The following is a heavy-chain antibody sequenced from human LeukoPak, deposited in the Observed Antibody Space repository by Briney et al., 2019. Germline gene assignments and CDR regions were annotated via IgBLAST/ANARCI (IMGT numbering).Heavy chain of an antibody. CDR3: ARDGSGFSPYWYFDL. Sequence: ASVKVSCKASGFVFTCYYMHWVRQAPGQGLEWMGWMNPGTGTTKYSQKFQGRVTMSRDTSSTTAYMELNRLTSDDTAVYYCARDGSGFSPYWYFDLWGRGTLVTVSS. CDR1: GFVFTCYY. D-gene: IGHD3-3*01. V-gene: IGHV1-2*02. J-gene: IGHJ2*01. CDR2: MNPGTGTT.